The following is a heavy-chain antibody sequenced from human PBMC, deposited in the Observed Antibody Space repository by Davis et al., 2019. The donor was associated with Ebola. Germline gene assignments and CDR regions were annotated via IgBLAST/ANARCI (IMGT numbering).Heavy chain of an antibody. CDR1: GFTFSSYG. D-gene: IGHD2-8*01. J-gene: IGHJ4*02. Sequence: GGSLRLSCAASGFTFSSYGMHWVRQAPGKGLEWVAVIWYDGSNKYYADSVKGRFTISRDNSKNTLYLQMNNLRAEDTAVYYCARDGEYCTNGICSTYFDNWGQGTLVTVSS. CDR3: ARDGEYCTNGICSTYFDN. V-gene: IGHV3-33*01. CDR2: IWYDGSNK.